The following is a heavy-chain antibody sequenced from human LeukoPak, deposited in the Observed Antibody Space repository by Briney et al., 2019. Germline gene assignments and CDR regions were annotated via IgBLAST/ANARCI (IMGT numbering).Heavy chain of an antibody. CDR1: GGSFSGYY. CDR3: ARVFCSGGSCWQY. D-gene: IGHD2-15*01. CDR2: INHSGST. Sequence: PSETLSLTCAVYGGSFSGYYWSWIRQPPGKGLEWIGEINHSGSTNYNPYHKSRVTISVDTSKNQFSLKLSSVTAADTAVYCCARVFCSGGSCWQYWGQGTLVTVSS. J-gene: IGHJ4*02. V-gene: IGHV4-34*01.